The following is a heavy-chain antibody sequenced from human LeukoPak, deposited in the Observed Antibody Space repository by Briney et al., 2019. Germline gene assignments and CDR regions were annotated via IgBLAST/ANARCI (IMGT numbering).Heavy chain of an antibody. CDR2: IVNHGSGT. CDR1: GFTLSSNW. D-gene: IGHD2-21*02. J-gene: IGHJ5*01. Sequence: SGGSLRLSCAVSGFTLSSNWVHWVRHAPGEALVWVSRIVNHGSGTSYADSVRGLFTISRDYPKNAVYLQMNSLRAEDTAVYYCETVFDFWGQGTIVTVSS. CDR3: ETVFDF. V-gene: IGHV3-74*01.